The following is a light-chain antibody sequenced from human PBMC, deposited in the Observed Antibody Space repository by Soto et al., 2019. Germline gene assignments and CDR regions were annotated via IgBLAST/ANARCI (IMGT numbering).Light chain of an antibody. CDR1: QSVVTY. V-gene: IGKV1-39*01. CDR2: GAS. J-gene: IGKJ2*01. CDR3: QQSYRSPYT. Sequence: DIPMTQSPSSLSASVGDTVTVTCRASQSVVTYLNWYQQKPGKAPELLIYGASGLQSGVPSRFSGSGSRSDFTLTIKGLQPEDFATYYCQQSYRSPYTFGQGTKVDIK.